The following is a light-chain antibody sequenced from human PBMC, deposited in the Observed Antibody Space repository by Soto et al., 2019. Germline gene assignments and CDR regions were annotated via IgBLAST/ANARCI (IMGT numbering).Light chain of an antibody. CDR1: QGISNW. CDR3: QQYKTYPT. J-gene: IGKJ1*01. CDR2: HAS. V-gene: IGKV1-5*01. Sequence: DIPMTQSPSTLSASIGDTVTIACRASQGISNWLAWYQQKPGKAPKLLIFHASSLEGGVPSRFSGSGSGTEFTLTISSLQSDDFATYYCQQYKTYPTFGQGTRVEIK.